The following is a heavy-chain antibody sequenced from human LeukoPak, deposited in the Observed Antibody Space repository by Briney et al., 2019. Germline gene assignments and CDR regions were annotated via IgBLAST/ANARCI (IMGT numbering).Heavy chain of an antibody. V-gene: IGHV3-53*01. CDR1: GFTVSSNY. CDR2: IYSGGST. CDR3: ARPTYYDILTHYYYYGMDV. J-gene: IGHJ6*02. Sequence: PGGSLRLSCAASGFTVSSNYMSWVRQAPGKGLEWVSVIYSGGSTYYADSVKGRFTISRDNSKNMLYLQMNSLRAEDTAVYYCARPTYYDILTHYYYYGMDVWGQGTTVTVSS. D-gene: IGHD3-9*01.